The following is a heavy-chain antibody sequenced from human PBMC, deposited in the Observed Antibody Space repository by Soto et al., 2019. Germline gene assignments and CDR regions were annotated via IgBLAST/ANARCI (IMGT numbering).Heavy chain of an antibody. V-gene: IGHV1-18*01. D-gene: IGHD6-19*01. J-gene: IGHJ4*02. CDR3: ARFLRAVAAKPLDY. Sequence: QFQLVQSGAEVKKPGASVKVSCKASGYTFTSYGISWVRQAPEQGLEWMGWISVYNGNTNYAQKLQGRVTMTTDTATSTSYMELKSMRYDGPAVYYWARFLRAVAAKPLDYWGQGSLVTGSS. CDR1: GYTFTSYG. CDR2: ISVYNGNT.